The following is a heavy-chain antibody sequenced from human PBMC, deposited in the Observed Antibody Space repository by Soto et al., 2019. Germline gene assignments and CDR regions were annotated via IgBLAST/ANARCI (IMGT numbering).Heavy chain of an antibody. CDR1: GFTVSSNY. Sequence: PGGSLRLSCAASGFTVSSNYMSWVRQAPGKGLEWVSFIYTSGTTYYADSVKGRFTISRDNSKNTLYLQMNSLRAEDTAVYYCARATYSSSSLYMDVWGKGTTVTVSS. V-gene: IGHV3-66*01. CDR3: ARATYSSSSLYMDV. D-gene: IGHD6-6*01. J-gene: IGHJ6*03. CDR2: IYTSGTT.